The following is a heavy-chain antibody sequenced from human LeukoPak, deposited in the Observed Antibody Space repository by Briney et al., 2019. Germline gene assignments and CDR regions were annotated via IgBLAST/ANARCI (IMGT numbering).Heavy chain of an antibody. J-gene: IGHJ5*02. Sequence: GASVKVSCKTSGYTFTGYYIHWVRQAPGQGLEWMGWIDPNSGDTNYAQKFQGRVTMTRDTSISTAYMELSRLTSADTAVYRCATPSSSSWYGFDPWGQGTLVTVSS. V-gene: IGHV1-2*02. D-gene: IGHD6-13*01. CDR1: GYTFTGYY. CDR2: IDPNSGDT. CDR3: ATPSSSSWYGFDP.